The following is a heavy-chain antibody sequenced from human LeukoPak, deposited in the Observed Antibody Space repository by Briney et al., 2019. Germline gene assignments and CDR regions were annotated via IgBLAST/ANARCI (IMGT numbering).Heavy chain of an antibody. CDR2: INPDSGDT. CDR1: GYTFTGYY. V-gene: IGHV1-2*02. D-gene: IGHD4/OR15-4a*01. J-gene: IGHJ4*02. Sequence: ASVKVSCKASGYTFTGYYMHWVRQAPGQGLEWMGWINPDSGDTRCTQRFQGRVTMTRDTSISTAYMELSRLRSDDTAVCYCARDGALDYWGQGTWVTVSS. CDR3: ARDGALDY.